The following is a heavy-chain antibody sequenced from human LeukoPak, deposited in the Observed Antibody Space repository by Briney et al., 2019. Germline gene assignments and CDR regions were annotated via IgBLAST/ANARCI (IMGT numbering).Heavy chain of an antibody. CDR3: AREGAGYRGYDYDYFYAMDV. Sequence: GGSLRLSCAASGFTFEDHAMNWVRQVPGKGLEWVSGINGNGGSTGYADSVKGRFTISRDNAKNSVYLQMSSLRAEDTALYYCAREGAGYRGYDYDYFYAMDVWGQGTTVTVSS. CDR1: GFTFEDHA. V-gene: IGHV3-20*04. J-gene: IGHJ6*02. CDR2: INGNGGST. D-gene: IGHD5-12*01.